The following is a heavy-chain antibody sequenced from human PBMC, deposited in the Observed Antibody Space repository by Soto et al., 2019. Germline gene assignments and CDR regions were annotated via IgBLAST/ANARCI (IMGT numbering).Heavy chain of an antibody. Sequence: SVKVSCKASGGTFSSYAISWVRQAPGQGLEWMGGIIPIFGTANYAQKFQGRVTITADESTSTAYMELSSLRSEDTAVYYCARGGHYDILTGYLDYWGQGTLVTVSS. D-gene: IGHD3-9*01. CDR3: ARGGHYDILTGYLDY. J-gene: IGHJ4*02. CDR2: IIPIFGTA. V-gene: IGHV1-69*13. CDR1: GGTFSSYA.